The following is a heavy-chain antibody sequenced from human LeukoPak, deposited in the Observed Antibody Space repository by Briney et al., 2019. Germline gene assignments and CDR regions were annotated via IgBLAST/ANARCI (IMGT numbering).Heavy chain of an antibody. Sequence: SETLSLTCTVSGGSISSYYWSWIRQPPGKGLEWIGYIYYSGSTNYNPSLKSRVSMSIGTSKNQFSLKLSSVTAADTAVYYCARDWVAAAGNNYYYYGMDVWGQGTTVTVSS. CDR2: IYYSGST. V-gene: IGHV4-59*01. J-gene: IGHJ6*02. CDR1: GGSISSYY. CDR3: ARDWVAAAGNNYYYYGMDV. D-gene: IGHD6-13*01.